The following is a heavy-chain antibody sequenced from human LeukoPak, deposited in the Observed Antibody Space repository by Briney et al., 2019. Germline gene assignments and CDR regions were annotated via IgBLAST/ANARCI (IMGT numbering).Heavy chain of an antibody. D-gene: IGHD3-16*01. J-gene: IGHJ4*02. CDR3: ARDLAENYFDY. Sequence: SETLSLTCTVSGGSISSYYWSWIRQPPGKGLEWIGYIYYSGSTNYNPSLKSRVAISVDTSKNQFSLKLSSVTAADTAVYYCARDLAENYFDYWGQGTLVTVSS. V-gene: IGHV4-59*01. CDR1: GGSISSYY. CDR2: IYYSGST.